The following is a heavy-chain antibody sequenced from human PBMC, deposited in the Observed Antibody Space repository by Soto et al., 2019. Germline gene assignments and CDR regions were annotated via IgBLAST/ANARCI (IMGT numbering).Heavy chain of an antibody. CDR2: ISYDGSNK. V-gene: IGHV3-30-3*01. D-gene: IGHD3-16*02. J-gene: IGHJ4*02. Sequence: ESGGGVVQPGRSLRLSCAASGFTFSSYAMHWVRQAPGKGLEWVAVISYDGSNKYYADSVKGRFTISRDNSKNTLYLQMNSLRAEDTAVYYCARDLYDYVWGSYRPFDYWGQGTLVTVSS. CDR1: GFTFSSYA. CDR3: ARDLYDYVWGSYRPFDY.